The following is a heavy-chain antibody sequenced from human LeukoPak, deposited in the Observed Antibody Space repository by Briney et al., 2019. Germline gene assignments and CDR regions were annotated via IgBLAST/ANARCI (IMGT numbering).Heavy chain of an antibody. CDR3: ARAGITMIVVPRPFDY. CDR1: GYTFTSYY. V-gene: IGHV1-46*01. D-gene: IGHD3-22*01. Sequence: ASVKVSCKASGYTFTSYYMHWVRQAPGQGLEWMGIINPSGGSTSYAQKFQGRVTMTWDTSTSTVYMELSSLRSEDTAVYYCARAGITMIVVPRPFDYWGQGTLVTVSS. J-gene: IGHJ4*02. CDR2: INPSGGST.